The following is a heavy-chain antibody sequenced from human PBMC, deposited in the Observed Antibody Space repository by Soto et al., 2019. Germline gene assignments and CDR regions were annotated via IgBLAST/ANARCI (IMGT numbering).Heavy chain of an antibody. Sequence: GGSLRLSCAASGFTFSGYWMHWVRKAPGKGLVWVSRINSDGSSTSYADSVKGRFTISRDNAKNTLYLQMNSLRAEDTAVYYCARVGSIAAAGNPDTYYYYYYGMDVWGQGTTVTVSS. J-gene: IGHJ6*02. CDR1: GFTFSGYW. V-gene: IGHV3-74*01. CDR2: INSDGSST. CDR3: ARVGSIAAAGNPDTYYYYYYGMDV. D-gene: IGHD6-13*01.